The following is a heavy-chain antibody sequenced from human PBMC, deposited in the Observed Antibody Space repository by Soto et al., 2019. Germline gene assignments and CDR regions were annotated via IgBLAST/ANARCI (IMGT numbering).Heavy chain of an antibody. V-gene: IGHV3-30*03. CDR3: AAGLYFFDY. Sequence: HPGGSLRLSCAASGFTFSSYGMHWVRQAPGKGLEWVALISYDGSNKYYPDSVKGRFTISRDNSKNTLYLQMNSLRTEDTAVYYCAAGLYFFDYCGQGTRVTVSS. CDR2: ISYDGSNK. CDR1: GFTFSSYG. D-gene: IGHD6-13*01. J-gene: IGHJ4*02.